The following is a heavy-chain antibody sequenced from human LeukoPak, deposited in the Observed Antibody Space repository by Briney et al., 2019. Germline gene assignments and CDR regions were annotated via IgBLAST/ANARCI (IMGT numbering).Heavy chain of an antibody. V-gene: IGHV1-46*01. D-gene: IGHD3-22*01. J-gene: IGHJ3*02. CDR3: ARVEWSSGYAFDI. Sequence: ASVKVSCKASGYTFTGYYMHWVRQAPGQGLEWMGIINPSGGSTSYAQRFQGRVTMTRDTSTSTVYMELSSLRSEDTAVYYCARVEWSSGYAFDIWGQGTMVTVSS. CDR1: GYTFTGYY. CDR2: INPSGGST.